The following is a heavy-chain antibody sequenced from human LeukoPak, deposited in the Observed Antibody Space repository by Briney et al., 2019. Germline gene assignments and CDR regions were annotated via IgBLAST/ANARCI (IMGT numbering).Heavy chain of an antibody. V-gene: IGHV1-2*02. CDR3: ARDTVVVTAMLNYYYDYMDV. Sequence: GASVKVSCKASGYTFTGYYMHWVRQAPGQGLEWMGWINPNSGGTNYAQKFQGRVTMTRDTSISTAYMELSRLRSDDTAVYYCARDTVVVTAMLNYYYDYMDVWGKGTTVTVSS. J-gene: IGHJ6*03. D-gene: IGHD2-21*02. CDR2: INPNSGGT. CDR1: GYTFTGYY.